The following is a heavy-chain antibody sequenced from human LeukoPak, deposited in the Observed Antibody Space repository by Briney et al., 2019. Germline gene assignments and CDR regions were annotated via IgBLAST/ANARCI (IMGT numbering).Heavy chain of an antibody. D-gene: IGHD6-13*01. V-gene: IGHV3-23*01. J-gene: IGHJ1*01. CDR1: GFTFSNYA. CDR2: ISNSGHSS. CDR3: AKDWRNGYSSDWYSEGYFPH. Sequence: GGSLRLSCAASGFTFSNYAMSWVRQAPGKGLEWGSGISNSGHSSYHADSVKGRFTTTRDNSQNTLYLQMNSLRVEDTALYYCAKDWRNGYSSDWYSEGYFPHWGQGTLVTVSS.